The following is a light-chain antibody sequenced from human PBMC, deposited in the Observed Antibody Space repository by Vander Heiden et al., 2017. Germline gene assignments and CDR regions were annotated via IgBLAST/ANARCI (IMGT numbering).Light chain of an antibody. J-gene: IGKJ1*01. CDR2: AAS. CDR3: QQTDKYPKR. V-gene: IGKV1-39*01. Sequence: DIHMTQSPSSLSASVGDGVTITCRASQSVDTYLNWYQQKPGKAPKLLISAASNLQSGVSSRFSGSGSGTEFTLTISSLQPEDSATYLCQQTDKYPKRFGQGTKVEIK. CDR1: QSVDTY.